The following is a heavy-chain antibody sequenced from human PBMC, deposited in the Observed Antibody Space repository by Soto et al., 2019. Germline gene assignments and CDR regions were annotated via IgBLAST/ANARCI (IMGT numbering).Heavy chain of an antibody. D-gene: IGHD3-9*01. J-gene: IGHJ4*02. CDR3: ARSRNYYDILTGYYRVPTTLDY. Sequence: TSETLSLTCTVSGGSISSYYWSWIRQPPGKGLEWIGYIYYSGSAYYNPSLKSRVTISVDTSKNQFSLKLSSVTAADTAVYYCARSRNYYDILTGYYRVPTTLDYWGQGTLVTVSS. CDR2: IYYSGSA. CDR1: GGSISSYY. V-gene: IGHV4-59*12.